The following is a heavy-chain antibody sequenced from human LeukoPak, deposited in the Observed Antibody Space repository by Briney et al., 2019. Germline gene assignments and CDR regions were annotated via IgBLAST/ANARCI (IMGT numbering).Heavy chain of an antibody. CDR3: ARRIGIPDYFDY. Sequence: SVKVSCKASGGTFSSYAISWVRQPPGQELEWMGRIIPILGIANYAQKFQGRVTITADKSTSTAYMELSSLRSEDTAVYYCARRIGIPDYFDYWGQGTLVTVSS. D-gene: IGHD1-26*01. CDR2: IIPILGIA. J-gene: IGHJ4*02. CDR1: GGTFSSYA. V-gene: IGHV1-69*04.